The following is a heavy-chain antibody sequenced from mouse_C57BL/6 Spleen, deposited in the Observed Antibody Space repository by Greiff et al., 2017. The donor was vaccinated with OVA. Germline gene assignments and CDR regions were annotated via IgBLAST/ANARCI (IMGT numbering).Heavy chain of an antibody. CDR3: AGGSEGDY. Sequence: VQLQQPGTELVKPGASVKLSCKASGYTFTSYWMHWVKQRPGQGLEWIGNINTSNGGTNYNEKLKSKATLTVDKSSSTAYMQLSSLTSEDSAVYYCAGGSEGDYWGQGTTLTVSS. CDR1: GYTFTSYW. J-gene: IGHJ2*01. CDR2: INTSNGGT. V-gene: IGHV1-53*01.